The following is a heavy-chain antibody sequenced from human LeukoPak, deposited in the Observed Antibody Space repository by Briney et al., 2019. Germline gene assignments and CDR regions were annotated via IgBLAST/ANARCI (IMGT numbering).Heavy chain of an antibody. CDR3: ARDRGAARLDY. J-gene: IGHJ4*02. V-gene: IGHV3-33*01. D-gene: IGHD6-6*01. CDR2: IWYDGSNK. Sequence: GSLRLSCAASGFTFSSYGMHWVRQAPGKGLEWVAVIWYDGSNKYYADSVKGRFTISRDNSKNTLYLQMNSLRAEDTAVYYCARDRGAARLDYWGQGTLVTVSS. CDR1: GFTFSSYG.